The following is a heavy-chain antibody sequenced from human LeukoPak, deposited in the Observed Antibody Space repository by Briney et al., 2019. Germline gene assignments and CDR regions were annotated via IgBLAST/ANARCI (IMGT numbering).Heavy chain of an antibody. V-gene: IGHV1-69*06. CDR2: IIPIFGTA. CDR1: GGTFSSYA. CDR3: ARGYCSGGSCHDHYYYYSMDV. D-gene: IGHD2-15*01. Sequence: SVKVSCKASGGTFSSYAISWVRQAPGQGLEWLGRIIPIFGTANYAQKFQGRVTITADKSTSTAYMELSSLRSEDTAVYYCARGYCSGGSCHDHYYYYSMDVWGKGTTVTVSS. J-gene: IGHJ6*03.